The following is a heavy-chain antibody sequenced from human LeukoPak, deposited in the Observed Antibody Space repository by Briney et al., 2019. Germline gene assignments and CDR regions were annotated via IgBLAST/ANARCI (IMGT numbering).Heavy chain of an antibody. V-gene: IGHV1-18*01. CDR3: ARGGGTSCYECWFDP. CDR2: VSAYNGNT. J-gene: IGHJ5*02. CDR1: GYTFTSYG. Sequence: ASVKVSCKASGYTFTSYGISWVRQAPGQGLEWMGWVSAYNGNTNYVQKLQGRVTMTTDTSTSTAYMELRSLRSDDTAVYYCARGGGTSCYECWFDPWGQGTLVTVSS. D-gene: IGHD2-2*01.